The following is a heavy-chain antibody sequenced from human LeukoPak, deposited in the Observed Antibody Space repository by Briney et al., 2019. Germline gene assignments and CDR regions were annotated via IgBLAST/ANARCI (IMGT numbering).Heavy chain of an antibody. CDR2: INSDGSEG. CDR1: GFTFSGFW. CDR3: ARSSYSSSSSV. J-gene: IGHJ3*01. D-gene: IGHD6-6*01. Sequence: GGPLRLSCAVSGFTFSGFWMSWSRQAPGKGLEWVASINSDGSEGYYADVVKGRFTISRDNAKNSLYLQINSLRAEDTVVYYCARSSYSSSSSVWGQGTMVTVSS. V-gene: IGHV3-7*03.